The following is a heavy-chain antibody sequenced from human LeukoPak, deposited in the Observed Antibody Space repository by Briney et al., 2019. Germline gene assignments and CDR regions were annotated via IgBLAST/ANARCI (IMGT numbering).Heavy chain of an antibody. J-gene: IGHJ4*02. CDR1: GFSFSSHG. CDR3: AKDRAFQAAGVTDY. V-gene: IGHV3-30*18. CDR2: ISNDGTIK. Sequence: GGSLRLSCAASGFSFSSHGMHWVRQAPGKGLEWVAVISNDGTIKLYGDSVKGRFTISRDDSKNTLYLQMNSLKTEDTAVYYCAKDRAFQAAGVTDYWGQGTLVAVSS. D-gene: IGHD3-10*01.